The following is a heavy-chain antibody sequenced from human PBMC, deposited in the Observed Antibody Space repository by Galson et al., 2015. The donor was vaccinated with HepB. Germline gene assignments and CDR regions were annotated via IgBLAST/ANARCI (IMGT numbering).Heavy chain of an antibody. V-gene: IGHV3-11*01. CDR3: ARGHLRDPECFHP. CDR1: GFTVSDYD. J-gene: IGHJ1*01. D-gene: IGHD3-3*02. CDR2: IGNSGRAI. Sequence: SLRLSCAASGFTVSDYDMIWVRQAPGKGLEWVSYIGNSGRAIYYADSVKGRFTISRDDAKNSLYLQMNSLRAEDTALYYCARGHLRDPECFHPWGQGTLVTVSS.